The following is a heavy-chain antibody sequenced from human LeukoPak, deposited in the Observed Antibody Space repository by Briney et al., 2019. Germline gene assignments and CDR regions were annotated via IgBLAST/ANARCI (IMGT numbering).Heavy chain of an antibody. J-gene: IGHJ4*02. CDR3: ARGVYIAAAQYGY. Sequence: SETLSLTCTVSGGSISSYYWSWLRQPPGEGLEWIGYIYYSGTTNYNPSLKSRVTIPVDTSKNQFSLKLSSVTAADTAVYYCARGVYIAAAQYGYWGQGTLVTVSS. D-gene: IGHD6-13*01. CDR2: IYYSGTT. V-gene: IGHV4-59*01. CDR1: GGSISSYY.